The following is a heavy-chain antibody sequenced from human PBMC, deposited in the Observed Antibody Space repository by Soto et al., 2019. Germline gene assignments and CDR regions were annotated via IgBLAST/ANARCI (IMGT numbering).Heavy chain of an antibody. V-gene: IGHV1-18*01. Sequence: ASVKVSCKASGYTFSSYGYAWVRQAPGQGLEWMGWISAYNGNTNYAQKFQDRVTLTTDTSTSTAYMELRSLRSDDTAVYYCARDLGGYARMASYWGQGTLVTVSS. D-gene: IGHD5-12*01. J-gene: IGHJ4*02. CDR3: ARDLGGYARMASY. CDR1: GYTFSSYG. CDR2: ISAYNGNT.